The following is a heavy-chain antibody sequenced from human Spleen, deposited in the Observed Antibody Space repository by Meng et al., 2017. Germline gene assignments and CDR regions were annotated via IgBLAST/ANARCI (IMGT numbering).Heavy chain of an antibody. CDR1: GFTFSSYW. J-gene: IGHJ4*02. Sequence: GESLKISCAASGFTFSSYWMHWVRQAPGKGLVWVSRINSDGSSTSYADSVKGRFTISRNYAKNTLYLQMNILTAEDTAVYYCAKGAAAGPYVSAEIDYWGQGTLVTVSS. CDR2: INSDGSST. CDR3: AKGAAAGPYVSAEIDY. D-gene: IGHD6-13*01. V-gene: IGHV3-74*01.